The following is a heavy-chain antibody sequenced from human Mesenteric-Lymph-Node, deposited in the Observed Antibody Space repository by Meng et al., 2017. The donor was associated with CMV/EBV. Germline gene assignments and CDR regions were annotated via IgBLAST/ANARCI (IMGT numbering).Heavy chain of an antibody. CDR1: YY. V-gene: IGHV1-8*03. CDR2: MNPNSGST. D-gene: IGHD2-2*01. CDR3: ARSRDIVVVPAAIGRNNWFDP. Sequence: YYMHWGRQAPGQGLEWMGWMNPNSGSTGYAQKFQGRVTITADESASTAYMELSSLRSEDTAVYYCARSRDIVVVPAAIGRNNWFDPWGQGTLVTVSS. J-gene: IGHJ5*02.